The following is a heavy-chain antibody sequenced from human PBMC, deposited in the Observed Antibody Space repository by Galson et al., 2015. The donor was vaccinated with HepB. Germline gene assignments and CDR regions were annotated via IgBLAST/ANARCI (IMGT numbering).Heavy chain of an antibody. CDR3: ARTQTSVTTSYYFDS. Sequence: PALVKPTQTVTLTCSFSGFSLNARGMCVSWIRQPPGKALEWLALIDWDDDKYYSTSLKTRLTLSKDTSKNQVVLTVANMDPVDTAIYYCARTQTSVTTSYYFDSWGQGTLVTVSS. V-gene: IGHV2-70*01. D-gene: IGHD4-17*01. J-gene: IGHJ4*02. CDR1: GFSLNARGMC. CDR2: IDWDDDK.